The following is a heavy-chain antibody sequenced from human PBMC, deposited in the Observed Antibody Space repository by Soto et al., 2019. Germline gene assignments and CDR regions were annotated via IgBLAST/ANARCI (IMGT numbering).Heavy chain of an antibody. CDR2: IYHRGST. Sequence: QVQLQESGPGLVKPSGTLSLTCAVSGGSISSSNWWSWVRQPPGKGREWFGEIYHRGSTNYNPSLESRVTISVDKSKTQFSLKLSSVTAADTAVYYCARDSGRRVVSRMDVWGQGTTVTVSS. D-gene: IGHD2-21*01. CDR3: ARDSGRRVVSRMDV. J-gene: IGHJ6*02. CDR1: GGSISSSNW. V-gene: IGHV4-4*02.